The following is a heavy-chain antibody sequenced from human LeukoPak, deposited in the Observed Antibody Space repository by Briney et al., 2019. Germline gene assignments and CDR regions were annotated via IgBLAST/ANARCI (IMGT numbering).Heavy chain of an antibody. J-gene: IGHJ5*02. V-gene: IGHV1-69*05. CDR1: GGTFSSYA. CDR3: ARALRVRGVIIVRFDP. D-gene: IGHD3-10*01. CDR2: IIPIFGTA. Sequence: GSSVKVSCKASGGTFSSYAISWVRQAPGQGLEWMGGIIPIFGTANYAQKFQGRVTITTDESTSTAYMELSSLRSEDTAVYYCARALRVRGVIIVRFDPWGQGTLVTVSS.